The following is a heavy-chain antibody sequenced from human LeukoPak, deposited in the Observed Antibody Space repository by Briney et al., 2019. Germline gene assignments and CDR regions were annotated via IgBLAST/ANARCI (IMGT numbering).Heavy chain of an antibody. J-gene: IGHJ6*02. V-gene: IGHV3-23*01. CDR3: AKKGDNYDYGMDV. D-gene: IGHD2-21*02. Sequence: GGSLRLSCTASGFSFRSFAMSWVRQAPGKGLEWVSDISGSGGSTYYADSVKGRFTISRDNSKNTLYLQMNSLRAEDTAVYYCAKKGDNYDYGMDVWGQGTTVTVSS. CDR2: ISGSGGST. CDR1: GFSFRSFA.